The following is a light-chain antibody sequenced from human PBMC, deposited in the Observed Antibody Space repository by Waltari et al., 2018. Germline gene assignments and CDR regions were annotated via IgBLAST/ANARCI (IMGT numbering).Light chain of an antibody. CDR1: ESVSSN. V-gene: IGKV3-15*01. CDR3: QQYYHWVA. J-gene: IGKJ4*01. Sequence: EIVMTQSPATLSVSPGETATHSCRASESVSSNVAWYQQKPGQAPRLLIYGASTRATGVPAKFRGSGSGTDFTLTISSLQSEDFAVYYCQQYYHWVAFGGGTWVQIK. CDR2: GAS.